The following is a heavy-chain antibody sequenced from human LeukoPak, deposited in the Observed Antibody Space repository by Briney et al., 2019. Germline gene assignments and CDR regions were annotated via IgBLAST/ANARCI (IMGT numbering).Heavy chain of an antibody. CDR1: GFTFSDYA. CDR3: ARGRYNYGISFYFHY. CDR2: LSYDGSKT. D-gene: IGHD5-18*01. V-gene: IGHV3-30-3*01. J-gene: IGHJ4*02. Sequence: PGRSLRLSCAASGFTFSDYAMHWVRQAPGKGLEWVAVLSYDGSKTYYADSVKGRFTISRDNSKNTPYLQMNSLRAEDTAVYYCARGRYNYGISFYFHYWGQGTLVTVSS.